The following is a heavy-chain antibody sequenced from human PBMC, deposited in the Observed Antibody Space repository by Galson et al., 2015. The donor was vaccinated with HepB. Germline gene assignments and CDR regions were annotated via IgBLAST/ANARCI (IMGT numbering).Heavy chain of an antibody. J-gene: IGHJ4*02. CDR3: ATLYCGGDCYGGFYYFDY. D-gene: IGHD2-21*02. Sequence: SVKVSCKASGGTFSSYAISWVRRAPGQGLEWMGGIIPIFGTANYAQKFQGRVTITADESTSTAYMELSSLRSEGTAVYYCATLYCGGDCYGGFYYFDYWGQGTLVTVSS. V-gene: IGHV1-69*13. CDR1: GGTFSSYA. CDR2: IIPIFGTA.